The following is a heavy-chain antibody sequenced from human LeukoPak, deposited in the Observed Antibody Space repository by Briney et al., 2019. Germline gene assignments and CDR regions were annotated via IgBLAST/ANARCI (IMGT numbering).Heavy chain of an antibody. V-gene: IGHV5-51*01. CDR3: ARLFPSTYYDFWGGYYTANEGFDP. CDR1: GYSFTSYW. CDR2: IYPGDSDT. J-gene: IGHJ5*02. D-gene: IGHD3-3*01. Sequence: GESLKISCKGSGYSFTSYWIGWVRQMPGKGLEWMGIIYPGDSDTRYSPSFQGQVTISADKSISTAYLQWSSLKASDTAMYYCARLFPSTYYDFWGGYYTANEGFDPWGQGTLVTVSS.